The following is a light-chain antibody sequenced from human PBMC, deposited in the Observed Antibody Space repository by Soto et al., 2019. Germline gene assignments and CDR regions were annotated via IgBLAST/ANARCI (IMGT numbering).Light chain of an antibody. CDR1: QSVNSY. CDR3: QQRSKWPRT. J-gene: IGKJ1*01. V-gene: IGKV3-11*01. CDR2: DAS. Sequence: EIVLTQSPAPLSLSPGERATLSCKASQSVNSYVGWYQQKPGQAPRLLIYDASNRATGIPARFSGSGSGTDFTLTISSLEPEDFAVYYCQQRSKWPRTFGQGTKVDIK.